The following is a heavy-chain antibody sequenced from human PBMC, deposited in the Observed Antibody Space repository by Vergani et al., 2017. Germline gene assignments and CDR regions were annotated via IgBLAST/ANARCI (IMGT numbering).Heavy chain of an antibody. CDR3: ARAYYDSSGYSRGSLDY. J-gene: IGHJ4*02. D-gene: IGHD3-22*01. V-gene: IGHV3-33*01. CDR1: GFTFSSYG. Sequence: QVQLVESGGGVVQPGRSLRLSCAASGFTFSSYGMHWVRQAPGKGLEWVAVIWYDGSNNYYADSVKGRFTISRDNSKNTLYLQMNSLRAEDTAVYYCARAYYDSSGYSRGSLDYWGQGTLVTVSS. CDR2: IWYDGSNN.